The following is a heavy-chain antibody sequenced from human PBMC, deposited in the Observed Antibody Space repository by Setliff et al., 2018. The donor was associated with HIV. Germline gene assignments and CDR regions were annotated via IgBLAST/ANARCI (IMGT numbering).Heavy chain of an antibody. J-gene: IGHJ4*02. CDR1: GFTFNDFG. D-gene: IGHD3-22*01. Sequence: GSLRLSCEASGFTFNDFGMSWVRQAPGKGLEWVSGINWNGGSTGYADSVKGRFTISRDNAKKSLSLQMNSLRAEDTALYYCARYESSGYYYARYWVFDYWGQGALVTVSS. CDR2: INWNGGST. V-gene: IGHV3-20*04. CDR3: ARYESSGYYYARYWVFDY.